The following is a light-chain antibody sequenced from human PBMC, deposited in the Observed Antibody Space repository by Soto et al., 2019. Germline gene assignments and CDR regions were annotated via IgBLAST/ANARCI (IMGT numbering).Light chain of an antibody. Sequence: IGVTQAPATLSLSPGERAALSCRASQSVSTSLAWYQHKPGQAPRLFIYDATKMAPGIPARLSGSGSGTDFTLTISGLEPEDFAVYYCQVRDVWPSFGQGTKVEIK. CDR3: QVRDVWPS. CDR1: QSVSTS. V-gene: IGKV3-11*01. CDR2: DAT. J-gene: IGKJ1*01.